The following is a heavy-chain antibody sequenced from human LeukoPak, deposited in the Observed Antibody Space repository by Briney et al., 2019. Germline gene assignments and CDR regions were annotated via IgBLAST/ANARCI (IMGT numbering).Heavy chain of an antibody. Sequence: SETLSLTCAAYGGSFSGYHWTWIRQSPGKGLEWIGEMNPSGSTSYNPSLKSRVTISVDTSKNQFSLKLSSVTAADTAVYYCARGRQDVTMIVVVMTAVSYYLDVWGKGTTVTVS. J-gene: IGHJ6*03. CDR3: ARGRQDVTMIVVVMTAVSYYLDV. CDR2: MNPSGST. D-gene: IGHD3-22*01. V-gene: IGHV4-34*01. CDR1: GGSFSGYH.